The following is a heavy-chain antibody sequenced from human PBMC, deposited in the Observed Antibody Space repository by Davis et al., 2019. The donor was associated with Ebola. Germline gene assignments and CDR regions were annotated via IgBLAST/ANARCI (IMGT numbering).Heavy chain of an antibody. D-gene: IGHD6-13*01. CDR2: IYYSGST. J-gene: IGHJ6*02. V-gene: IGHV4-30-4*07. CDR3: ARGGSSSWYLGYYGMDV. CDR1: GGSISSGGYS. Sequence: LRLSCAVSGGSISSGGYSWSWIRQPPGKGLEWIGYIYYSGSTYYNPSLKSRVTISVDTSKNQFSLKLSSVTAADTAVYYCARGGSSSWYLGYYGMDVWGQGTTVTVSS.